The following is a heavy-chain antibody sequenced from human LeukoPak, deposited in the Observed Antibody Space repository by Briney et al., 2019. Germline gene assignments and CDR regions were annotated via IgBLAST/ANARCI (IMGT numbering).Heavy chain of an antibody. J-gene: IGHJ4*02. CDR3: ARGPPTVFGEYDSSGYYYFDY. V-gene: IGHV4-34*01. CDR1: GGSFSGYY. Sequence: SETLSLTCAVYGGSFSGYYWSWIRQPPGKGLEWIGEINLSGSTNYNSSLKSRVTISVDTSKNQFSLKLSFVTAADTAVYYCARGPPTVFGEYDSSGYYYFDYWGQGTLVTVSS. D-gene: IGHD3-22*01. CDR2: INLSGST.